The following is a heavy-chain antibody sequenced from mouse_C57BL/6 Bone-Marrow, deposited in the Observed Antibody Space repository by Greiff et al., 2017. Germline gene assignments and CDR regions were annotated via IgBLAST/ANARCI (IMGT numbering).Heavy chain of an antibody. CDR2: IDPSDSYT. V-gene: IGHV1-69*01. D-gene: IGHD1-1*01. J-gene: IGHJ4*01. CDR1: GYTFTSYW. Sequence: QVQLQQPGAELVMPGASVKLSCKASGYTFTSYWMHWVKQRPGQGLEWIGEIDPSDSYTNYNQKFKGKSTLTVDKSSSTAYMQLSSLTSEDSAVYYCARDYGSSYVSMDYWGQGTSVIVSS. CDR3: ARDYGSSYVSMDY.